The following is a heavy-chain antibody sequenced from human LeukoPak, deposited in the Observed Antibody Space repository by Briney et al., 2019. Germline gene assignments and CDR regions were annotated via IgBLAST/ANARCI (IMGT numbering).Heavy chain of an antibody. CDR2: ISSSGSTI. Sequence: PGGSLRLSCAASGFTFSSAQMNWVRQAPGKGLEWVSHISSSGSTIYYADPVKGRFTISRDNAKNSLYLQMDSLRVEDTALYYCARDRVSNRGYFDVWGRGTLVTVSA. D-gene: IGHD1-14*01. J-gene: IGHJ2*01. V-gene: IGHV3-48*03. CDR3: ARDRVSNRGYFDV. CDR1: GFTFSSAQ.